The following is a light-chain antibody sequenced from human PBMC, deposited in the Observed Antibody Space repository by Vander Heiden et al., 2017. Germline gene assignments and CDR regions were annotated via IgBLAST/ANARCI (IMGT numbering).Light chain of an antibody. CDR3: QQSYNTPRT. Sequence: DIQMTQSPSSLSASIGDRVTITCRASQNINKYLNWYQQKPGKAPKVLIYTASSLQTGVPSRFSGSGSGTDFTLTISSLQPEDFAMYYCQQSYNTPRTFGQGTKVEIK. V-gene: IGKV1-39*01. CDR1: QNINKY. J-gene: IGKJ1*01. CDR2: TAS.